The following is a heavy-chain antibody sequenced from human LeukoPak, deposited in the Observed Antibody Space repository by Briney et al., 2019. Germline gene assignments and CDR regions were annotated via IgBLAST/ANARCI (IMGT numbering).Heavy chain of an antibody. CDR1: GYSFTSHW. J-gene: IGHJ3*02. CDR2: IYPGDSDT. D-gene: IGHD3-22*01. CDR3: ARPYYYDSSGYLGDAFDI. V-gene: IGHV5-51*01. Sequence: GESLKISCKGSGYSFTSHWIGWVRQMPGKGLEWMGIIYPGDSDTRYSPSFQGQVTISADKSISTAYLQWSSLKASDTAMYYCARPYYYDSSGYLGDAFDIWGQGTMVTVSS.